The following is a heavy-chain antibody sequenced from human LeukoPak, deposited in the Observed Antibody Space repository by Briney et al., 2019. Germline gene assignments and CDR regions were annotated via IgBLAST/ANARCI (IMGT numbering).Heavy chain of an antibody. CDR1: GFTFSSYD. Sequence: GGSLRLSCAASGFTFSSYDMHWVRQATGKGLEWVSAIGTAGDTYYPGSVKGRFTISRENAKNSLYLQMNSLRAGDTAVYYCARAVRWGYSSGWGIYYFDYWGQGTLVTVSS. J-gene: IGHJ4*02. V-gene: IGHV3-13*01. CDR3: ARAVRWGYSSGWGIYYFDY. D-gene: IGHD6-19*01. CDR2: IGTAGDT.